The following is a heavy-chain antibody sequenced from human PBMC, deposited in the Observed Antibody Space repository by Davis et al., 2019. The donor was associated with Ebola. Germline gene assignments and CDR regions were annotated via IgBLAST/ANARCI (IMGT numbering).Heavy chain of an antibody. CDR1: GCSITGSSYY. CDR2: MYYSGST. V-gene: IGHV4-39*01. D-gene: IGHD6-19*01. J-gene: IGHJ4*02. CDR3: ARTYSSAWYY. Sequence: MPSETLSLTCSVSGCSITGSSYYWGWIRQPPGKGLEWIGSMYYSGSTYYNPSLKSRVTISVDTSNYQFSLKVSSVTAADTAVYYCARTYSSAWYYWGQGTLVTVSS.